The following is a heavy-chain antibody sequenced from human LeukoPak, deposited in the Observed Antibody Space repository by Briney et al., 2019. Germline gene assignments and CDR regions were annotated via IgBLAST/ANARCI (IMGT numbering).Heavy chain of an antibody. V-gene: IGHV3-74*03. CDR3: ARAVGATGVYYFDY. Sequence: GGSLRLSCTASGFTFSGYWMNWVRQAPGKGLVWVSRIGSDGGSTTYADSVKGRFTISRDNAKNSLYLQMNSLRAEDTALYYCARAVGATGVYYFDYWGQGTLVTVSS. J-gene: IGHJ4*02. D-gene: IGHD1-26*01. CDR1: GFTFSGYW. CDR2: IGSDGGST.